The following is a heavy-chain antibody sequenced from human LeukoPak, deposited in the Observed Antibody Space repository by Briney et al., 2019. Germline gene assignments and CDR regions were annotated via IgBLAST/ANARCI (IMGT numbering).Heavy chain of an antibody. V-gene: IGHV3-48*03. CDR1: GFTFSSYE. CDR2: ISSSGSTI. Sequence: GSLRLSCAASGFTFSSYEMNWVRQAPGKGLEWVSYISSSGSTIYYADSVKGRFTISRDNAKNSLYLQMNSLRAEDTAVYYCARDHSSAWHFDHWGQGTLVTVSS. CDR3: ARDHSSAWHFDH. D-gene: IGHD6-19*01. J-gene: IGHJ4*02.